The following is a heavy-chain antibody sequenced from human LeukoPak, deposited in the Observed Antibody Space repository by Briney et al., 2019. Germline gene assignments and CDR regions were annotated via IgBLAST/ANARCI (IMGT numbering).Heavy chain of an antibody. CDR2: VGATGDT. V-gene: IGHV3-13*01. CDR1: GFIFSDYD. Sequence: PGGSLRLSCSASGFIFSDYDMYWVRQVAGEGLEWVSGVGATGDTSYPDSVKGRFTISRDNSKNTLYLQMNSLRAEDTAVYYCAKSGPVYSGSYYFDYWGQGTLVTVSS. J-gene: IGHJ4*02. CDR3: AKSGPVYSGSYYFDY. D-gene: IGHD1-26*01.